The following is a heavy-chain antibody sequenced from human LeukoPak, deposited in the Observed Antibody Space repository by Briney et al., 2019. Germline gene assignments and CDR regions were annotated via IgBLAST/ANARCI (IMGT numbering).Heavy chain of an antibody. V-gene: IGHV3-7*01. CDR2: IKEAGSEK. Sequence: GGSLRLSCAASGFTFSNYWMSWVRQAPGKGLEFMANIKEAGSEKYYVDSVKGRFTISRDNDKNLVHLQMNSLRAEDTAVYYCAREILGTTMTIDYWGQGTLVTVSS. CDR3: AREILGTTMTIDY. CDR1: GFTFSNYW. J-gene: IGHJ4*02. D-gene: IGHD2-15*01.